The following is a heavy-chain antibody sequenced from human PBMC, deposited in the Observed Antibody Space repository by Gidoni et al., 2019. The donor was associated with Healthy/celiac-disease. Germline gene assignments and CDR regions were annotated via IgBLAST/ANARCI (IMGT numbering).Heavy chain of an antibody. CDR3: ARHSTQSETIFPLFDP. CDR1: GGSISSSSYY. CDR2: IYYSGST. V-gene: IGHV4-39*01. D-gene: IGHD3-3*01. J-gene: IGHJ5*02. Sequence: QLQLQESGPGLVKPSETLSLTCTVAGGSISSSSYYWGWIRQPPGKGLEWIGSIYYSGSTYYNPSLKRRVTISVDTSKNQFSLKLSSVTAADTAVYYCARHSTQSETIFPLFDPWGQGTLVTVSS.